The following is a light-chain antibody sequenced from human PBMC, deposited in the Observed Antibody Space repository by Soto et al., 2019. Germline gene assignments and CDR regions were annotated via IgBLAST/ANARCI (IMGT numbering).Light chain of an antibody. CDR1: QSISAW. CDR3: QQYNNYGSTR. CDR2: KAS. J-gene: IGKJ1*01. V-gene: IGKV1-5*03. Sequence: DIQMTQSPSTLSASVGDRVTITCRASQSISAWLAWYQQKPGKAPKLLIYKASSLESGVPSRFSGSGSGTDFTLTISSLQPDDFASYGCQQYNNYGSTRFGQGPKVAI.